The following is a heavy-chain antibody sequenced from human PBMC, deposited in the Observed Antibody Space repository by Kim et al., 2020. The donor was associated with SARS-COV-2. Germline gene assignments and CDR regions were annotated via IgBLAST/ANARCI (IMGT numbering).Heavy chain of an antibody. CDR2: VSYDGMNK. V-gene: IGHV3-30*18. CDR1: GFTFSSYG. Sequence: GGSLRLSCAASGFTFSSYGMHWVRQAPGKGLEWVAVVSYDGMNKYYADSVKGRFTVSRDNSKNTLPLQMSSLRLEDTAVYYGAKTGKSGWGPLDIWGQGTMVTVSS. D-gene: IGHD6-19*01. J-gene: IGHJ3*02. CDR3: AKTGKSGWGPLDI.